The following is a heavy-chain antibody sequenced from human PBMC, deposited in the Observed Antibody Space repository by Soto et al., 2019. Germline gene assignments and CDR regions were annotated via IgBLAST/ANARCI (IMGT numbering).Heavy chain of an antibody. J-gene: IGHJ4*02. Sequence: ETLSLTCAVYGGSFSGYYWSWIRQPPGKGLEWIGEINHSGSTNYNPSLKSRVTISVDRSKNQFSLKVRSVTAADTAVYYCARETYGDYVGYFDPWGQGSLVTVSS. V-gene: IGHV4-34*01. CDR3: ARETYGDYVGYFDP. D-gene: IGHD4-17*01. CDR2: INHSGST. CDR1: GGSFSGYY.